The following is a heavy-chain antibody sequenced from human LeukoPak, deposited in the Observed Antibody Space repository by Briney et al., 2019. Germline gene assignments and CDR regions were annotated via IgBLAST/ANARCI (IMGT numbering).Heavy chain of an antibody. V-gene: IGHV3-74*01. D-gene: IGHD2-8*01. CDR2: IKSDGSTT. J-gene: IGHJ4*02. CDR3: ASGSFCTNGVCYKGFDY. Sequence: PGGSLRLSCAASGFXFSTSWIHWVRQAPGKGLVWVSRIKSDGSTTTYADSVKGRFTVSRDNAKNTLFLQMNSLRAEDTAVYYCASGSFCTNGVCYKGFDYWGQGTLVSVSS. CDR1: GFXFSTSW.